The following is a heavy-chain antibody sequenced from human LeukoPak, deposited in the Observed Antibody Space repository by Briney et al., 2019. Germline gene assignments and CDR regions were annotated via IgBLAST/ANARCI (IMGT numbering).Heavy chain of an antibody. D-gene: IGHD2-21*02. CDR3: ARAPVVVTAAYYYYYGMDV. CDR1: GFTFNTYI. V-gene: IGHV3-21*01. CDR2: IGSRSGYI. Sequence: GGSLRLSCAASGFTFNTYIMNWVRQAPGKGLEWVSSIGSRSGYIYYADSVKGRFTISRDNAKNSLYLQMNSLRAEDTAVYYCARAPVVVTAAYYYYYGMDVWGQGTTVTVSS. J-gene: IGHJ6*02.